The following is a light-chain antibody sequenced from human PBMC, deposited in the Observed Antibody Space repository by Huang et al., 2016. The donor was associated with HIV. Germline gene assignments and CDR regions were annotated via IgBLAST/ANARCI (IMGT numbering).Light chain of an antibody. J-gene: IGKJ2*01. CDR2: GAS. V-gene: IGKV3-15*01. Sequence: EIVLPHPQPTLSVSPGEGATLFCRASQSVSRNLPWYKQRPGRRPRRLIYGASTRATGIPARFSGSGSGTEFSLTISSLQSEDFGIYYCQQYNNWPPGTFGQGTKVDIK. CDR3: QQYNNWPPGT. CDR1: QSVSRN.